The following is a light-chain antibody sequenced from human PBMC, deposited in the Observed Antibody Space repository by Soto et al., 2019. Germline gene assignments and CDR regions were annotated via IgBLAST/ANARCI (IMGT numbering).Light chain of an antibody. J-gene: IGLJ2*01. CDR3: SSYSSSGTPVV. Sequence: QSVLTQPASVSGSPGQSITISCTGTSSDVASYDFVSWFQHHPGKAPKVLIYGVSHRPSGVSNRFSGSKSGSTASLTISGLQAEDEADYYCSSYSSSGTPVVFGGGTKLTVL. V-gene: IGLV2-14*01. CDR2: GVS. CDR1: SSDVASYDF.